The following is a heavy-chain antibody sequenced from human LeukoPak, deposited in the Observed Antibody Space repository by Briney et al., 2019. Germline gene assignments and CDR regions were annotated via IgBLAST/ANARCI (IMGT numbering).Heavy chain of an antibody. CDR2: IYRSETT. CDR1: GGSINNYW. V-gene: IGHV4-4*09. Sequence: SETLSLTCSVSGGSINNYWWSWIRQPPGKGLEWIGYIYRSETTNYDPSLKSRVTISVDTPKNQFSLKLSSVTAADTAVYYCARLATGGGYNYFYYYMDVWGKGTTVTVSS. CDR3: ARLATGGGYNYFYYYMDV. D-gene: IGHD2-15*01. J-gene: IGHJ6*03.